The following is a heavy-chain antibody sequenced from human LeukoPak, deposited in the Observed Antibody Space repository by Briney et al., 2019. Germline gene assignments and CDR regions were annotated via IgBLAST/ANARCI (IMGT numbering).Heavy chain of an antibody. CDR2: IWFDGSNI. D-gene: IGHD3-22*01. CDR1: GFTFSSYG. CDR3: ARDHTFYDSSGSYLDTIDAFDI. J-gene: IGHJ3*02. Sequence: PGRSLRLSCAASGFTFSSYGMHWFRQAPGKGLEWVAVIWFDGSNIFYADSVKGRFTISRDNSKKTLSLQMNSLRAEDTAVYYCARDHTFYDSSGSYLDTIDAFDIWGQGTMVTVSS. V-gene: IGHV3-33*08.